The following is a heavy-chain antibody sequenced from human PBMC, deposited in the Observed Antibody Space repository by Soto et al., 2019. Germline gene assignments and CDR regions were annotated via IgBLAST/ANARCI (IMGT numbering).Heavy chain of an antibody. CDR2: ISGSGGST. D-gene: IGHD3-10*01. Sequence: GSLSLSCAASRFTFSSYSMSWVRQAPGKGLEWVSAISGSGGSTYYADSVKGRFTIPRDNSKNTLYLQMNSLRAEDTAVYYCAKDTRSASGSYDYWGQGTLVTVYS. CDR3: AKDTRSASGSYDY. V-gene: IGHV3-23*01. J-gene: IGHJ4*02. CDR1: RFTFSSYS.